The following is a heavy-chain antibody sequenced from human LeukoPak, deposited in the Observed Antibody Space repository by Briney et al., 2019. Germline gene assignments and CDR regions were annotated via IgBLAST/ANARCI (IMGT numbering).Heavy chain of an antibody. CDR2: IYYSGST. V-gene: IGHV4-59*01. J-gene: IGHJ4*02. D-gene: IGHD1-26*01. CDR1: GGSIGGYY. Sequence: PSETLSLTCTVSGGSIGGYYWSWIRQPPGKGLEWIGYIYYSGSTNYNPSLKSRVTISVDTSKNQFSLKLSSVTAADTAVYYCATDRGGSYAGDHYWGQGTLVTVSS. CDR3: ATDRGGSYAGDHY.